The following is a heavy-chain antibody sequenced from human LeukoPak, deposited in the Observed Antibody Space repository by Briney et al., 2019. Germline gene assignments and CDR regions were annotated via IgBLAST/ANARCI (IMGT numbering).Heavy chain of an antibody. D-gene: IGHD6-13*01. CDR1: GGSISSYY. V-gene: IGHV4-4*07. CDR3: ARDRGPGIAAAGIFDY. Sequence: SETLSLTCTVSGGSISSYYWSWIRQPAGKGLEWIGRLYTSGSTNYNPSLKSRVTISVDTSKNQFSLKLSSVTAADTAVYYCARDRGPGIAAAGIFDYWGQGTLVTVSS. J-gene: IGHJ4*02. CDR2: LYTSGST.